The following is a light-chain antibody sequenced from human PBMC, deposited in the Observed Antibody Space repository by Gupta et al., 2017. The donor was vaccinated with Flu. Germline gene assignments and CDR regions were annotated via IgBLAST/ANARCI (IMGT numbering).Light chain of an antibody. J-gene: IGKJ1*01. CDR2: AAS. Sequence: PSSLSASVGDRVTITCRASQSISSYLNWYQQKPGKAPKLLIYAASSLQSGVPSRFSGSGSGTDFTLTISSLQPEDFATYYCQQSDSTRWTFGQGTKVEIK. CDR1: QSISSY. CDR3: QQSDSTRWT. V-gene: IGKV1-39*01.